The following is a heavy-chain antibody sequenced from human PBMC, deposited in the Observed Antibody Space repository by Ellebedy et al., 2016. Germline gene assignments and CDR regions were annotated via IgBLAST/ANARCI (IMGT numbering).Heavy chain of an antibody. V-gene: IGHV3-7*01. CDR3: ARDMLDTGGYDAFDI. CDR1: GSTFNSYW. D-gene: IGHD2-8*02. CDR2: IQQDGSFT. J-gene: IGHJ3*02. Sequence: GGSLRLSCAASGSTFNSYWMSWVRQAPGKGLQWVANIQQDGSFTQYVDSVKGRFTISRDNAKNSLYLAMNSLRAEDEAVYYCARDMLDTGGYDAFDIWGQGTMVTVSS.